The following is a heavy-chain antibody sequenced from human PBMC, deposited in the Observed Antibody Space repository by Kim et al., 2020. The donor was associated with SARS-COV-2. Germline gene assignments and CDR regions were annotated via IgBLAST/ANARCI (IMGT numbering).Heavy chain of an antibody. CDR3: ARAPNYYDFWSGQRNAFD. CDR2: INHSGST. Sequence: SETLSLTCAVYGGSFSGYYWSWIRQPPGKGLEWIGEINHSGSTNYNPSLKSRVTISVDTSKNQFSLKLSSVTAADTAVYYCARAPNYYDFWSGQRNAFD. CDR1: GGSFSGYY. J-gene: IGHJ3*02. V-gene: IGHV4-34*01. D-gene: IGHD3-3*01.